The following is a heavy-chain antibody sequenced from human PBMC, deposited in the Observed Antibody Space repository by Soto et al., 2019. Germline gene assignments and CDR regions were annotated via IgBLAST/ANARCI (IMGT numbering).Heavy chain of an antibody. Sequence: GGSLRLSCAASGFTISTFAMTWVRQAPGKGLESVCGMTGSGATIHYADSVRGRFTISKDNSKNVLFLQMDYLRDEDTAIYYCAKDAVYNDGLWLMDSWGQGTLVTVSS. V-gene: IGHV3-23*01. J-gene: IGHJ4*02. CDR2: MTGSGATI. CDR1: GFTISTFA. D-gene: IGHD2-21*01. CDR3: AKDAVYNDGLWLMDS.